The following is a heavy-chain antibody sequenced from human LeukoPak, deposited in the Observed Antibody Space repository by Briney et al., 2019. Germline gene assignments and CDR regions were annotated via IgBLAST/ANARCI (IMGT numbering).Heavy chain of an antibody. J-gene: IGHJ3*02. CDR2: LYNSGST. CDR3: ARGVTSPLDAFDI. Sequence: PSETLSLTCTVSGGSISSYYWNWMRQPPGKGLEWIGYLYNSGSTNYNPSLKSRLTMSLDMSKNQLSLKLTSVTAAGTAVYYCARGVTSPLDAFDIWGQGTTVTVSS. CDR1: GGSISSYY. V-gene: IGHV4-59*01. D-gene: IGHD1-26*01.